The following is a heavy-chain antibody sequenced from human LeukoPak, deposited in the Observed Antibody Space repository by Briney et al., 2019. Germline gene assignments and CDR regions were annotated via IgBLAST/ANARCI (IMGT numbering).Heavy chain of an antibody. V-gene: IGHV3-30*04. CDR3: ARDPRGIAVAGPDY. CDR1: GFTFSNSA. CDR2: ISYDGSNK. Sequence: GGSLRLSCAASGFTFSNSAMHWVRQAPGKGLEWVALISYDGSNKYYADSVKGRFTISRDNSKNTLYLLMNSLRAEDTAVYYCARDPRGIAVAGPDYWGQGTLVTVSS. D-gene: IGHD6-19*01. J-gene: IGHJ4*02.